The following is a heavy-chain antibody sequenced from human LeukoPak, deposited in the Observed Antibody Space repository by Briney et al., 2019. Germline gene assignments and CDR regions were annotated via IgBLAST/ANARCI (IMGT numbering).Heavy chain of an antibody. CDR3: ARGVIAAAGTWNY. V-gene: IGHV3-7*03. J-gene: IGHJ4*02. D-gene: IGHD6-13*01. Sequence: GGSLRLSCAASGFTFSRSWMTWVRQAPGKGLEWVANIKEDESEKYYVDSVKGRFAISRDNAKNSLYLQMNSLRVEDTAVYYCARGVIAAAGTWNYWGQGTLVTVSS. CDR1: GFTFSRSW. CDR2: IKEDESEK.